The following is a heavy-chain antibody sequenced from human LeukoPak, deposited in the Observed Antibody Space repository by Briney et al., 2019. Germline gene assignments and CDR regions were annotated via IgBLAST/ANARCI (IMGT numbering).Heavy chain of an antibody. Sequence: PGGSLRLSCAASGFTFSTYGIHWVRQAPGKGLEWISYISSSGSTIYYADSVKGRFTISRDNSKNTLYLQMNSLRSEDTAVYYCARGGLTLRYYDIQGYWGQGTLVTVSS. V-gene: IGHV3-48*01. J-gene: IGHJ4*02. CDR1: GFTFSTYG. CDR3: ARGGLTLRYYDIQGY. CDR2: ISSSGSTI. D-gene: IGHD3-9*01.